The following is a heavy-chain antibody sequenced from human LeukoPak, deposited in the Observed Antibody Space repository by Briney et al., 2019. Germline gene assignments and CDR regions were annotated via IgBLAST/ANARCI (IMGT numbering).Heavy chain of an antibody. J-gene: IGHJ5*02. CDR1: GFRFDDYG. CDR3: ARSDWFDP. Sequence: GGSLRLSCAASGFRFDDYGMTWVRQVPGKGLVWVSRIKSDGSITSYADSVKGRVTISRDNAKNTLYLQMNSLRAEDTAVYYCARSDWFDPWGQGTLVIVSS. CDR2: IKSDGSIT. V-gene: IGHV3-74*01. D-gene: IGHD2-21*01.